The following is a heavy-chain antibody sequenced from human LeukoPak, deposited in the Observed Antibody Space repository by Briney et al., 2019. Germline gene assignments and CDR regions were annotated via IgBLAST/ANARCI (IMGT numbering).Heavy chain of an antibody. CDR1: GYTFTSYD. J-gene: IGHJ6*02. V-gene: IGHV1-8*01. D-gene: IGHD3-3*01. Sequence: ASVKVSCKASGYTFTSYDINWVRQATGQGLEWMGWMNPNSGNTGYAQKSQGRVTMTRNTSISTAYMELSSLRSEDTAVYYCARGRVRFLEWLLSDYYYYYGMDVWGQGTTVTVSS. CDR2: MNPNSGNT. CDR3: ARGRVRFLEWLLSDYYYYYGMDV.